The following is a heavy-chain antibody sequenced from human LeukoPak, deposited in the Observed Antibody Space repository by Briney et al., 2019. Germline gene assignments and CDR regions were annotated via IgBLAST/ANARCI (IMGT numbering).Heavy chain of an antibody. CDR2: IYHSGST. Sequence: SEALSLTCTVSGYSISSGYYWGWIRQPPGKGLEWIGSIYHSGSTYYNPSLKSRVTISVDTSKNQFSLKLSSVTAADTAVYYCASYSSSSSCPWGQGTLVTVSS. J-gene: IGHJ5*02. D-gene: IGHD6-6*01. CDR1: GYSISSGYY. V-gene: IGHV4-38-2*02. CDR3: ASYSSSSSCP.